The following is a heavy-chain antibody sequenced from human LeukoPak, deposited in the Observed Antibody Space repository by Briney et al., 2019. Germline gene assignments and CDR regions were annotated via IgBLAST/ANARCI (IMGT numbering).Heavy chain of an antibody. CDR2: ISTSSDYI. J-gene: IGHJ4*02. CDR1: GFTFDIYS. CDR3: ARGLYSGYD. Sequence: PGGSLRLSCAASGFTFDIYSMNWVRQAPGKGLEWVSSISTSSDYIYYADSVKGRFTISRDNAKNSLYLQMNSLRAEDTAVYYCARGLYSGYDWGQGTLVTVSS. V-gene: IGHV3-21*01. D-gene: IGHD5-12*01.